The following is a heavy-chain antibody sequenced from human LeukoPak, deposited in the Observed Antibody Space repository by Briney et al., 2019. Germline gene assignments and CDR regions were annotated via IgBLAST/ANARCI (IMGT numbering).Heavy chain of an antibody. D-gene: IGHD3-10*01. CDR1: GYSFTSYW. J-gene: IGHJ4*02. V-gene: IGHV5-51*01. CDR2: IYPGDSDT. CDR3: ATPPITMVRGVIAGH. Sequence: GESLKISCKGSGYSFTSYWIGWVRQMPGEGLEWMGIIYPGDSDTRYSPSFQGQVTISADKSISTAYLQWSSLKASDTAMYYCATPPITMVRGVIAGHWGQGTLVTVSS.